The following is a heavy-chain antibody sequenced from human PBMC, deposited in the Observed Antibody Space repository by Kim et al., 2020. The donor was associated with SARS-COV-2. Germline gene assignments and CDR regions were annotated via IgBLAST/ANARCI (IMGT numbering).Heavy chain of an antibody. J-gene: IGHJ4*02. V-gene: IGHV3-23*01. CDR2: ISTSVGKT. D-gene: IGHD6-13*01. Sequence: GGSLRLSCAASGFTFSSYAMSWVRQAPGKGLEWVSSISTSVGKTYYADSVQGRFTLSRDNSKNTLDLQMNSLRAEDTAVYYCAQLTAAGTNSWGQGTLVTVSS. CDR1: GFTFSSYA. CDR3: AQLTAAGTNS.